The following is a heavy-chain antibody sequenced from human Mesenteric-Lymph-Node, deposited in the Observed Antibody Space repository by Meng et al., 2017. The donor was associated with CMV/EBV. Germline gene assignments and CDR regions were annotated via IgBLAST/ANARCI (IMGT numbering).Heavy chain of an antibody. Sequence: KTTGGTFSRNANSWVRQATGQGLEGMGGIIPIFGTANYEKNFKGRVAITADESSSTAYMELSSLRSEDTAIYYCARPPLTGDFYYHYWGQGTLVTVSS. CDR2: IIPIFGTA. CDR1: GGTFSRNA. D-gene: IGHD7-27*01. CDR3: ARPPLTGDFYYHY. J-gene: IGHJ4*02. V-gene: IGHV1-69*01.